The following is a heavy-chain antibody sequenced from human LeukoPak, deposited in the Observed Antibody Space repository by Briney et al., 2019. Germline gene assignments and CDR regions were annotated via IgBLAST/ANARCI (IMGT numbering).Heavy chain of an antibody. Sequence: KPSETLSLTCTVSGGSISSSSYYWGWIRQPPGKGLEWIGDIYYRGSTYYNPSLKSRVSISIDTSNNQFSLTLNSVTAADTALYFCARRRYYDSTGYLDWGQGTLVTVSS. CDR3: ARRRYYDSTGYLD. CDR2: IYYRGST. V-gene: IGHV4-39*01. D-gene: IGHD3-22*01. J-gene: IGHJ1*01. CDR1: GGSISSSSYY.